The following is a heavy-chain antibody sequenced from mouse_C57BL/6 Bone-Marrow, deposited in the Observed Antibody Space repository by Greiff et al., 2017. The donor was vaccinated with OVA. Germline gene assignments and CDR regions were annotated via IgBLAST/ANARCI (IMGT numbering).Heavy chain of an antibody. D-gene: IGHD2-3*01. CDR1: GYSFTGSF. Sequence: VQLQQSGPELVKPGASVKISCKASGYSFTGSFMNWVMQSPGQSLGWIGRINPYNGDTFYNQKFKGKATLTVDKSSSTAHMELRSLTSEDSAVYYCARGLGYYRFAYWGQGTLVTVSA. J-gene: IGHJ3*01. CDR2: INPYNGDT. V-gene: IGHV1-20*01. CDR3: ARGLGYYRFAY.